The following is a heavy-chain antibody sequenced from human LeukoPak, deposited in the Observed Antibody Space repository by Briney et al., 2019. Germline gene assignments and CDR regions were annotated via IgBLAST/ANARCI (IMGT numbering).Heavy chain of an antibody. D-gene: IGHD3-10*01. J-gene: IGHJ4*02. CDR2: ISSSSSII. CDR1: GFTFSSYN. Sequence: PGGSLRLSCAASGFTFSSYNINWVRQAPGKGLEWVSYISSSSSIIYYADSVTGRFTISRDNAKNSLYLQMNSLRAEGTALYYCARGAASYYYGSGSFIDYWGQGTLVTVSS. CDR3: ARGAASYYYGSGSFIDY. V-gene: IGHV3-48*04.